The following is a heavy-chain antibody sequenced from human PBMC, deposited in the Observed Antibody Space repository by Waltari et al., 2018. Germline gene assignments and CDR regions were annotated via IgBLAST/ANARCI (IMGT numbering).Heavy chain of an antibody. CDR1: GSSVSSGYY. D-gene: IGHD6-13*01. CDR2: IYHSGST. J-gene: IGHJ4*02. V-gene: IGHV4-38-2*01. CDR3: AGITSSSLVPGIDY. Sequence: QVQLQESGPGLGKPSETLSLTCAVAGSSVSSGYYWGGIRPPPGEGLEWLGSIYHSGSTSYNPSLKSRVTISVDTSKNQFSLKLSSVTAADTAVYYCAGITSSSLVPGIDYWGQGTLVTVSS.